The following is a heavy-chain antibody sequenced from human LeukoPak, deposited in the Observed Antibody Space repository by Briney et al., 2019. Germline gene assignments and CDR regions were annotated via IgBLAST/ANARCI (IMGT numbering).Heavy chain of an antibody. CDR3: ARVGEGPSYYYYMDV. Sequence: GGSQRLSCAASGFTFSSYAMSWVRQAPGKGLEWVSAISGSGGSTYYADSVKGRFTISRDNAKNSLYLQMNSLRAEDTAVYYCARVGEGPSYYYYMDVWGKGATVIVSS. CDR1: GFTFSSYA. V-gene: IGHV3-23*01. CDR2: ISGSGGST. J-gene: IGHJ6*03.